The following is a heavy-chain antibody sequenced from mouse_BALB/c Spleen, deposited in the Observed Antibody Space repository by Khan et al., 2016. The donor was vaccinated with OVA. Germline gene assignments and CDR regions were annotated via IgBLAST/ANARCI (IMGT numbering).Heavy chain of an antibody. Sequence: VQLKESGPDLVKTGASVKISCKASGFSFTAYYMNWVKLSHGKSLECIGRINPNTDNTNYNQKFKGKAILTVDTSSSTAFMELRSLTSEDSAVYYCARGDDFIAYWGQGTLGTVSA. CDR1: GFSFTAYY. J-gene: IGHJ3*01. V-gene: IGHV1-26*01. CDR3: ARGDDFIAY. CDR2: INPNTDNT. D-gene: IGHD2-12*01.